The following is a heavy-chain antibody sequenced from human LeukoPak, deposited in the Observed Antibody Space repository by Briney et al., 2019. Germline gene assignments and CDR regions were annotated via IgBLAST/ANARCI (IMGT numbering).Heavy chain of an antibody. J-gene: IGHJ4*02. CDR3: ARRQRGTVTSYDY. Sequence: PSETLSLTCTVSGGSISSYYWSWIRQPPGKGLEWIGYIYYSGSTNYNPSLKSRVTISVDTSKNQFSLKLSSVTAADTAVYYCARRQRGTVTSYDYWGQGTLVTVSS. V-gene: IGHV4-59*08. CDR2: IYYSGST. D-gene: IGHD4-17*01. CDR1: GGSISSYY.